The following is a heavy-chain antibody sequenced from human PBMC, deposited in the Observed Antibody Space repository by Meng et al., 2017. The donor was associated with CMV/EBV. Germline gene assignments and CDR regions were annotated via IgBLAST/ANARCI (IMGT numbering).Heavy chain of an antibody. V-gene: IGHV1-69*12. D-gene: IGHD1-26*01. J-gene: IGHJ4*02. CDR3: ARGGDSWYSDY. CDR2: IIPVFETA. CDR1: GGTFSTFA. Sequence: QVQLGQAAAEGKKPGSSVKVSCRTSGGTFSTFAISWVRQAPGEGLEWMGGIIPVFETANYAERFQDRVTTTADDSTTTAYMELSSLRADDTALYFCARGGDSWYSDYWGQGTLVTVSS.